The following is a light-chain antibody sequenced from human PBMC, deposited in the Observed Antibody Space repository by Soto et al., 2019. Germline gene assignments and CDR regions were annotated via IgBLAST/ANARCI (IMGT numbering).Light chain of an antibody. J-gene: IGKJ3*01. CDR2: GAS. Sequence: EIVMTQSPATLSVSPGERATLSCRASQSVSSNLAWYQQKPGQAPRLLIYGASIRATGIPARFSGSGSGTEFTLTISSLQSEDFSVYYCQQYNNWPLFTFGPGTKVDI. CDR1: QSVSSN. CDR3: QQYNNWPLFT. V-gene: IGKV3D-15*01.